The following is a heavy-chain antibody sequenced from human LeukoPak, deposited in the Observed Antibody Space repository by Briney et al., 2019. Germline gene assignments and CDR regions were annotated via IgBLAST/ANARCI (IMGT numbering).Heavy chain of an antibody. D-gene: IGHD3-10*01. CDR1: GFTFSDYW. CDR3: VRGQTIDY. V-gene: IGHV3-74*03. CDR2: IKSDGTGI. Sequence: SGGSLRLSCTASGFTFSDYWMYWVRHAPGKGLVWVSRIKSDGTGILYEDFAEGRFTISRDNAKNALYLQMTSLREEDTAVYYCVRGQTIDYWGQGILVTVSS. J-gene: IGHJ4*02.